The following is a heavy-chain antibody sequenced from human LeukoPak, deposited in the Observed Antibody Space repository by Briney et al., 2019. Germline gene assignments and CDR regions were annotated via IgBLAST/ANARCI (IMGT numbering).Heavy chain of an antibody. D-gene: IGHD6-13*01. CDR3: ASDAPAAGTQFDY. V-gene: IGHV3-7*05. J-gene: IGHJ4*02. CDR1: GCMFRDAA. Sequence: GGSLRLSCAASGCMFRDAAMTWVRQAPGKGLEWVANIKQDGSQKYYVDSVKGRFTISRDNAKNSLYLQMNSLRAEDTAVYYCASDAPAAGTQFDYWGQGTLVTVSS. CDR2: IKQDGSQK.